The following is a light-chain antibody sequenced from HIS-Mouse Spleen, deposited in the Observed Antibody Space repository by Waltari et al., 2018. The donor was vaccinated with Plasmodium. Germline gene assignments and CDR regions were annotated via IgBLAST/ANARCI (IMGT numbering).Light chain of an antibody. J-gene: IGLJ3*02. CDR1: SSDVGSYNL. V-gene: IGLV2-23*03. Sequence: QSALTQPASVSGSPGQSITISCTGTSSDVGSYNLVSWYQQHPGKAPKLMIYEGSKRPAGVSNRCSGSKSGNTASLTISGRQAEDEADYYCCSYAGSSTFVFGGGTKLTVL. CDR3: CSYAGSSTFV. CDR2: EGS.